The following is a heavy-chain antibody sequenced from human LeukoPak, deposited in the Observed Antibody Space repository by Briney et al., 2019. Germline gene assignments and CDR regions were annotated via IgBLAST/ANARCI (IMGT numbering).Heavy chain of an antibody. CDR1: GFTIEDYA. CDR2: ITGDGGST. CDR3: AKAIYYYDRSGYSVDY. D-gene: IGHD3-22*01. Sequence: GGSLRLSCAASGFTIEDYAMHWVRQAPGKGLEWVSLITGDGGSTYYADSVKGRFTISRDNSKNSLYLQMNSLRTEDTALYYCAKAIYYYDRSGYSVDYWGQGILVSVSS. J-gene: IGHJ4*02. V-gene: IGHV3-43*02.